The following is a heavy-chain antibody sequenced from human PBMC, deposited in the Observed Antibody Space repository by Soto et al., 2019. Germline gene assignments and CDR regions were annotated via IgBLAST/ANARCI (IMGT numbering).Heavy chain of an antibody. CDR2: IHYSGGT. CDR1: GGSIRSGAYY. V-gene: IGHV4-31*03. Sequence: QVQLQESGPGLVKPSQTLSLTCTVSGGSIRSGAYYWSWIRQHPGKGLEWIGYIHYSGGTYYSPSLKCRVIISIDTSKNPFSLKLSSVTAADTAVYFCARDNCSGGSCFIDYWGLGTLVTVSS. J-gene: IGHJ4*02. CDR3: ARDNCSGGSCFIDY. D-gene: IGHD2-15*01.